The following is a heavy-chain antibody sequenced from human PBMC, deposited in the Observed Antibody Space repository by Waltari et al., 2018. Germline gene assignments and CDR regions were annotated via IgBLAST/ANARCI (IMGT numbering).Heavy chain of an antibody. V-gene: IGHV4-59*01. Sequence: QVQLQESGPGLVKPSETLSLTCTVSGGSISSYYWSWIRQPPGKGLEWIGYIYYSGSTNDNPSLKSRVTISVDTSKNQFSLKLSSVTAADTAVYYCARVRPGAYYYYYMDVWGKGTTVTISS. D-gene: IGHD6-6*01. CDR2: IYYSGST. CDR3: ARVRPGAYYYYYMDV. J-gene: IGHJ6*03. CDR1: GGSISSYY.